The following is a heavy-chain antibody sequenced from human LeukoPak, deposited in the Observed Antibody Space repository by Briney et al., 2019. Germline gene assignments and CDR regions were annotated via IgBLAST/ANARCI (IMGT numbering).Heavy chain of an antibody. CDR1: AYTSPNYG. CDR2: ISTYNGNT. V-gene: IGHV1-18*01. D-gene: IGHD2-2*01. CDR3: ALPAKGAFFYYYMEV. J-gene: IGHJ6*03. Sequence: GASVKVSCKASAYTSPNYGITWVRQAPGRGLEWMGWISTYNGNTQYAQKFQGRLTMTTDTPTKTVYMELRSLTSHDTAVYYCALPAKGAFFYYYMEVWGKGTAVTVSS.